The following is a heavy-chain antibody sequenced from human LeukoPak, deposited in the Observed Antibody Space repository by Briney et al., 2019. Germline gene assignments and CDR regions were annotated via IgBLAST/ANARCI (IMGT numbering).Heavy chain of an antibody. CDR1: GFTFDDYA. CDR3: AKASTSIWSHFDY. D-gene: IGHD2/OR15-2a*01. V-gene: IGHV3-43*02. Sequence: GGSLRLSCTASGFTFDDYAMHWVRQAPGKGLEWVSLISGDGGRANRADSVKGRFTISRDNSKNSLYLQINSLRTEDTAFYYCAKASTSIWSHFDYWGQGTLVTVSS. CDR2: ISGDGGRA. J-gene: IGHJ4*02.